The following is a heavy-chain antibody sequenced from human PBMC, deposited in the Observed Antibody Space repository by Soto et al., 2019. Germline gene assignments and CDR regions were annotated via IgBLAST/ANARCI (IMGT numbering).Heavy chain of an antibody. V-gene: IGHV1-18*01. CDR3: ARDRDWSGYSAYYYYYGMDV. D-gene: IGHD3-3*01. J-gene: IGHJ6*02. CDR1: GYTFTSYG. CDR2: ISAYNGNT. Sequence: SVKVSCKASGYTFTSYGISWVRQAPGQGLEWMGWISAYNGNTNYAQKLQGRVTMTTDTSTSTAYMELRSLRSDDTAVYYCARDRDWSGYSAYYYYYGMDVWGQGTTVTVSS.